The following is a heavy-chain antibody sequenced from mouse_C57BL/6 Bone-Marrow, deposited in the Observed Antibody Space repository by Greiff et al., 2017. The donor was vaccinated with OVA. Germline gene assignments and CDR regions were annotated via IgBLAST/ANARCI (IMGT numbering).Heavy chain of an antibody. Sequence: EVKLMESGGGLVQPGGSLKLSCAASGFTFSDYYMYWVRQTPEKRLEWVAYISNGGGSTYYPDTVKGRFTISRDNAKNTLCLPMSRLKTEETAMYSCARRDYYGSSYDYYAMDYWGQGTSVTVSS. D-gene: IGHD1-1*01. CDR3: ARRDYYGSSYDYYAMDY. CDR1: GFTFSDYY. J-gene: IGHJ4*01. CDR2: ISNGGGST. V-gene: IGHV5-12*01.